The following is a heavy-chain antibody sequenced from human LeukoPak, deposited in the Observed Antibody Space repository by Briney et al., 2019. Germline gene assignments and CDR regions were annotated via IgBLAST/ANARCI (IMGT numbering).Heavy chain of an antibody. V-gene: IGHV4-59*01. D-gene: IGHD6-6*01. CDR3: ARVDSSSPRGYLQWFDP. J-gene: IGHJ5*02. CDR2: IYYSGST. Sequence: PSETLSLTCTVSGGSISSYYWSWIRQPPGKGLEWIGYIYYSGSTNYNPSLKSRVTISVDTSKNQFSLKLSSVTAADTAVYYCARVDSSSPRGYLQWFDPWGQGTLVTVSS. CDR1: GGSISSYY.